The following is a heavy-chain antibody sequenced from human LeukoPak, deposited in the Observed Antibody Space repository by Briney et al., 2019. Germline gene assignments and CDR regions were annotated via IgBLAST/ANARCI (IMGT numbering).Heavy chain of an antibody. CDR3: ARSNARDGYNFGY. Sequence: SETLSLTCTVSGGSITSSYWSWLRQPPGKGLQWIGYFYYSGATNYNPSLKSRVTISVDASKTQLSLKMTSMTAADTAVYYCARSNARDGYNFGYWGQGTLVTVSS. J-gene: IGHJ4*02. CDR2: FYYSGAT. V-gene: IGHV4-59*08. D-gene: IGHD5-24*01. CDR1: GGSITSSY.